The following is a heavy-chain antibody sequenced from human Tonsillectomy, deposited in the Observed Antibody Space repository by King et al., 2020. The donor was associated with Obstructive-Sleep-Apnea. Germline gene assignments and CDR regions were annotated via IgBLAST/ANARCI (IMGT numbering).Heavy chain of an antibody. CDR1: GFTFSNYG. V-gene: IGHV3-30*18. CDR2: ISYDGSNK. J-gene: IGHJ4*02. D-gene: IGHD3-10*01. CDR3: SKERGSDEYFDY. Sequence: VQLVESGGGVVQPGRSLRLSCAASGFTFSNYGMHWVRQAPGEGLEGMAVISYDGSNKYYADSVKGRFTISRDNSKNTLYLQMNSLRAEDTDMYYWSKERGSDEYFDYWGQGTLVTVSS.